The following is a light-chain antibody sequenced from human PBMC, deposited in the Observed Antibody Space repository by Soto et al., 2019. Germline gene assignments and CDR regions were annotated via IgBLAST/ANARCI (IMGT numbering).Light chain of an antibody. V-gene: IGLV2-14*01. Sequence: QSVLTQPASVSGSPGQSITISCTGTSSDIGGYNYVSWYQQHPGKAPKVIIYEVSNRPSGVSNRFSGSKSGNTASLTISGLQAEDEADYYCSSYTSSGTYAFGTGTKVTVL. CDR2: EVS. CDR1: SSDIGGYNY. CDR3: SSYTSSGTYA. J-gene: IGLJ1*01.